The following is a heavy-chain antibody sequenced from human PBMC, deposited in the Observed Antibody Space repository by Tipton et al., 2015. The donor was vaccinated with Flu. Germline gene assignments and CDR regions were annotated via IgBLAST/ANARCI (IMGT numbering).Heavy chain of an antibody. V-gene: IGHV4-38-2*02. CDR3: ARGIYISSSWYVGRGDPNKNDY. Sequence: GLVKPSETLSLTCIVSGYSISSGYYWGWIRQPPGKGLEWIGSIYHTGSTYYNPSLKSRVTISVDTSKNQFSLKLSSVTAADTAVYYCARGIYISSSWYVGRGDPNKNDYWGQGTLVTVSS. D-gene: IGHD6-13*01. CDR2: IYHTGST. CDR1: GYSISSGYY. J-gene: IGHJ4*02.